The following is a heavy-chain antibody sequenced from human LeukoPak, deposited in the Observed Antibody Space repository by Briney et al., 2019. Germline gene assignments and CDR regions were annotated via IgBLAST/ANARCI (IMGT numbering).Heavy chain of an antibody. V-gene: IGHV3-7*03. CDR2: INRDGSER. CDR1: GFTFSNYW. Sequence: GESLKISCAASGFTFSNYWMTWVRPAPGKGLEWVANINRDGSERYYVDSVKGRFTISRDDAKSSLYLQMNSLRAEDTAVYYCARRNAMDVWGQGTTVIVFS. J-gene: IGHJ6*02. CDR3: ARRNAMDV.